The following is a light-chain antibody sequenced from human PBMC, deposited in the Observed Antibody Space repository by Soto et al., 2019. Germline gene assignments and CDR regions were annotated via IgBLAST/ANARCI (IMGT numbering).Light chain of an antibody. V-gene: IGLV1-40*01. CDR1: SSNLGTGYD. J-gene: IGLJ3*02. Sequence: QSALTQPPSVSGAPGQTVSISCTGSSSNLGTGYDVHWYQQFPGRAPKLLIYADNKRPSGVPDRISGSKSGTSASLAMAGLQAEDEANYYCQSYDVSLSAWVFGGGTNSPS. CDR3: QSYDVSLSAWV. CDR2: ADN.